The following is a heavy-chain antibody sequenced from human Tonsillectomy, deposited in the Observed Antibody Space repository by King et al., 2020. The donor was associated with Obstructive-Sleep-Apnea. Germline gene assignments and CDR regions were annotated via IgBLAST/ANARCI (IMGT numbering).Heavy chain of an antibody. Sequence: QLVQSGAEVKKPGASLKVSCKASGCTFTGSFMHWVRQAPGQGLEWMGWINLNSGGTNYAQKFQGRVAMTRDTSTSTAYMELSSLRSDDTAVYYCASPYCGGDCYSDDFQHWGQGTLVTVSS. CDR1: GCTFTGSF. CDR2: INLNSGGT. J-gene: IGHJ1*01. CDR3: ASPYCGGDCYSDDFQH. D-gene: IGHD2-21*02. V-gene: IGHV1-2*02.